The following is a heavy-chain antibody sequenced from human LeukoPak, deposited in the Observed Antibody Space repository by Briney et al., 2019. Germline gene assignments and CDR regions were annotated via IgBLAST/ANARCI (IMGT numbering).Heavy chain of an antibody. Sequence: SVKVPCKASGGTFSSYAISWVRQAPGQGLEWMGGIIPIFGTANYAQKFQGRVTITTDESTSTAYMELSSLRSEDTAVYYCARPGYSSGWYFDYWGQGTLVTVSS. CDR2: IIPIFGTA. J-gene: IGHJ4*02. V-gene: IGHV1-69*05. CDR3: ARPGYSSGWYFDY. CDR1: GGTFSSYA. D-gene: IGHD6-19*01.